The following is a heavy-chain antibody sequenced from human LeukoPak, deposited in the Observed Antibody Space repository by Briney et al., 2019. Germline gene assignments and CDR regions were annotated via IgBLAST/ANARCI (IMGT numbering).Heavy chain of an antibody. J-gene: IGHJ6*02. V-gene: IGHV3-23*01. CDR1: GFTFTSYA. CDR3: AKSSDSSGRYTHGLDV. D-gene: IGHD3-22*01. CDR2: VIATDAST. Sequence: GGSLRLSCAASGFTFTSYAMAWVRQAPGKGLEWVSSVIATDASTRYADSVRGRFTISRDNLRNTVYLQMNSLRAEDTAIYYCAKSSDSSGRYTHGLDVWGQGTTVTVSS.